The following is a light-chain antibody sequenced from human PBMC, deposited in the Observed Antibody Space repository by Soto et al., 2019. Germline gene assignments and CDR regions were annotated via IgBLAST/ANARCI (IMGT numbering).Light chain of an antibody. V-gene: IGLV2-14*01. CDR2: EVS. CDR1: SSDVGGYNY. J-gene: IGLJ2*01. Sequence: QSVLTQPASVSGSPGQSITISCTGTSSDVGGYNYVSWYQKHPGKAPKLMIYEVSNRPSGVSHRFSGSKSGNTASLTISGLQAEDEADYYCSSYTSSSTYVVFGGGTKVTVL. CDR3: SSYTSSSTYVV.